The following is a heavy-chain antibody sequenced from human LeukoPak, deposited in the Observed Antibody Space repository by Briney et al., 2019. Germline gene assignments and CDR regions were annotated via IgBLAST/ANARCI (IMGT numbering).Heavy chain of an antibody. CDR1: GFTFSTYS. J-gene: IGHJ3*02. V-gene: IGHV3-48*01. CDR2: ISTSSNTI. CDR3: ARDYSGNYYDTFDI. Sequence: GGSLRLSCAASGFTFSTYSMNWVRQAPGKGLEWVSYISTSSNTIYYADSVKGRFTISRDNAKSSLYLQMNSLRAEDTAVYYCARDYSGNYYDTFDIWGQGTMVTVSS. D-gene: IGHD1-26*01.